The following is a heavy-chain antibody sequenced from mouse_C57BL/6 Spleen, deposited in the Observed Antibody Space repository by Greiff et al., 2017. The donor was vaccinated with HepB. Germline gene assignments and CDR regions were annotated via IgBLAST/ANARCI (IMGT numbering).Heavy chain of an antibody. Sequence: EVKLMESGGGLVKPGGSLKLSCAASGFTFSDYGMHWVRQAPEKGLEWVAYISSGSSTIDYADTVKGRFTISRDNAKNTLFLQMTSLRSEDTAMYYCARNNYGSSYAYAMDYWGQGTSVTVSS. CDR1: GFTFSDYG. CDR3: ARNNYGSSYAYAMDY. J-gene: IGHJ4*01. CDR2: ISSGSSTI. V-gene: IGHV5-17*01. D-gene: IGHD1-1*01.